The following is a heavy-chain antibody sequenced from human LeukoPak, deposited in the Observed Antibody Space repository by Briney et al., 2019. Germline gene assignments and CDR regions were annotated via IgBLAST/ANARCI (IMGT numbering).Heavy chain of an antibody. V-gene: IGHV3-21*01. CDR2: ISSSSTHI. CDR3: ARGIDY. J-gene: IGHJ4*02. CDR1: GFTLSSYS. Sequence: GGSLRLSCAASGFTLSSYSMNWVRQAPGKGLEWVSYISSSSTHIYYADSVKGRFTISRDNAKNSLFLQMNSLRDEDTAVYYCARGIDYWGQGTLVTVSS.